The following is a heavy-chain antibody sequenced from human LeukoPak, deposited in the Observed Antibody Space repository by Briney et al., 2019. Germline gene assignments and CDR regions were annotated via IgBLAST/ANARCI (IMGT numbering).Heavy chain of an antibody. Sequence: SETLSLTCTVSDGSISSSSYYWGWIRQPPGKGLEWIGSIYYSGSTYYNPSLKSRVTISVDTSKNQFSLELSSVTAADTAVYYCAILTGRTTGFDYWGQGTLVTVSS. J-gene: IGHJ4*02. CDR2: IYYSGST. V-gene: IGHV4-39*01. D-gene: IGHD2-2*01. CDR1: DGSISSSSYY. CDR3: AILTGRTTGFDY.